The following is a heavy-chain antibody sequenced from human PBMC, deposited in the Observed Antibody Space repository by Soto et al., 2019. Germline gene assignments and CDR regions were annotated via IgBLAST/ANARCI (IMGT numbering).Heavy chain of an antibody. CDR2: IYWNDDK. V-gene: IGHV2-5*01. D-gene: IGHD2-2*01. CDR3: AHHTITPATNWFDP. J-gene: IGHJ5*02. CDR1: GFSLTTSGVG. Sequence: YGPPLVNPTQTLTLTCTFSGFSLTTSGVGVGWIRQPPGKALEWLALIYWNDDKRYSPSLRGRLTITKDTSKNQVVLAMTNMDPVDTATYYCAHHTITPATNWFDPWGLGTLVRVS.